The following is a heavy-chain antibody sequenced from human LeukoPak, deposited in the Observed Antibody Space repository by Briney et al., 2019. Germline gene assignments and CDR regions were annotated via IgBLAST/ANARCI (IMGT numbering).Heavy chain of an antibody. CDR3: ARDDHYNYYMDV. V-gene: IGHV3-48*01. Sequence: GGSLRLSCAASGFIFSTYSMNWVRQAPGKGLEWVSYISSSSSTIYYADSVKGRFTISRDNAENSLYLQMNSLGAEDTAVYYCARDDHYNYYMDVWGKGTTVTVSS. CDR1: GFIFSTYS. CDR2: ISSSSSTI. J-gene: IGHJ6*03.